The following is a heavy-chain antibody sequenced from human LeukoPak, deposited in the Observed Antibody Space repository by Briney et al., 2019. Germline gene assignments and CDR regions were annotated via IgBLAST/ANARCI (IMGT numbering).Heavy chain of an antibody. J-gene: IGHJ4*02. CDR3: ARAGPYTSGWQYVDY. V-gene: IGHV4-59*01. D-gene: IGHD6-19*01. CDR2: IYYSGST. Sequence: SETLSLTCTVSGGSISSYCWSWIRQPPGKGLEWIGYIYYSGSTNYNPSLKSRVTISVDTSKNQFSLKLSSVTAADTAVYYCARAGPYTSGWQYVDYWGQGILVTVSS. CDR1: GGSISSYC.